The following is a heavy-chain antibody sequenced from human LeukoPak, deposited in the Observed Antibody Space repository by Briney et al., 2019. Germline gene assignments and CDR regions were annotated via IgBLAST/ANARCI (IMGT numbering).Heavy chain of an antibody. CDR1: GFKFSDYA. V-gene: IGHV3-33*01. J-gene: IGHJ4*02. CDR2: IWYDGRKT. Sequence: GGSLRLSCAASGFKFSDYAMYWVRQAPGKGLEWVALIWYDGRKTNYGDSVKGRFTVARDNSNNTLHLKMNTLRAEDTAVYHCARGGGYYDSSGYPLLDYWGQGTLVTVSS. D-gene: IGHD3-22*01. CDR3: ARGGGYYDSSGYPLLDY.